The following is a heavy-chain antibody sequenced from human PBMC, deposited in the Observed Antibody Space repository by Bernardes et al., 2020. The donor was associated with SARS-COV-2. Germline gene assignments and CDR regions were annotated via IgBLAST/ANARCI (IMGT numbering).Heavy chain of an antibody. Sequence: SQTLSLTCAVYGGSLSGYYWNWIRQPPGKGLEWIGEINYSGSTNYNPSLKSRVTISVDTSKNQFSLKLNSVTAADTAVYYCARAVWGIWYSDLWGRGTLVTVSS. CDR2: INYSGST. V-gene: IGHV4-34*01. J-gene: IGHJ2*01. CDR1: GGSLSGYY. CDR3: ARAVWGIWYSDL. D-gene: IGHD3-16*01.